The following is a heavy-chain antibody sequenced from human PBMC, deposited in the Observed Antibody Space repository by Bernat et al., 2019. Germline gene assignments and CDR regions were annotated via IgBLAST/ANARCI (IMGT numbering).Heavy chain of an antibody. CDR3: ARIIAVAGTYYYYYGMDV. CDR1: GFSLSTSGMC. CDR2: IDWDDDK. Sequence: QVTLRESGPALVKPTQTLTLTCTLSGFSLSTSGMCVSWIRQPPGKALEWLARIDWDDDKYYSTSLKTRLTISKDTSKNQVVLTTTNMDPVDTATYYCARIIAVAGTYYYYYGMDVWGQGTTVTVSS. D-gene: IGHD6-19*01. J-gene: IGHJ6*02. V-gene: IGHV2-70*15.